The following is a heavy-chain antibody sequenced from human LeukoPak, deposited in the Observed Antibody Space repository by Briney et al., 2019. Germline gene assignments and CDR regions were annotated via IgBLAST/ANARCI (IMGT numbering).Heavy chain of an antibody. CDR2: IYHSGST. J-gene: IGHJ6*04. D-gene: IGHD3-10*01. CDR1: GGSISSSNW. Sequence: SETLSLTCAVSGGSISSSNWWSWVRQPPGKGLEWIGEIYHSGSTNYNPSLKSRVTISVDKSKNQFSLKLSSVTAADTAVYYCARDHYYYGSGSYYYYYYGMDVRGKGTTVTVSS. V-gene: IGHV4-4*02. CDR3: ARDHYYYGSGSYYYYYYGMDV.